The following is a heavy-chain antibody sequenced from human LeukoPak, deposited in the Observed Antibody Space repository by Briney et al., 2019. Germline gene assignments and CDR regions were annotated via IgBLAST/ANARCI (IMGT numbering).Heavy chain of an antibody. CDR3: ARGEGDLPLSD. CDR1: GVSISSYY. J-gene: IGHJ4*02. Sequence: SETLSLTCTVSGVSISSYYWSWIRQPPGKGLEWIGYIYYSGSTNYNPSLKSRVTISVDTSKNQFSLKLSSVTAADTAVYYCARGEGDLPLSDWGQGTLVTVSS. V-gene: IGHV4-59*12. CDR2: IYYSGST. D-gene: IGHD3-16*01.